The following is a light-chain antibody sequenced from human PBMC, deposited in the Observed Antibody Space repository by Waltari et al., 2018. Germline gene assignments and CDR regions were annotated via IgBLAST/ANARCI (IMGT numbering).Light chain of an antibody. J-gene: IGKJ4*01. Sequence: DIQLTPSPSFLSSSVRDRLTITCRASQGISSYLAWYQVRPGKAPKLLIYSASTLQSGVPSRFSGSGSGTDFTLTISSLQPEDFATYYCQQLNSYPLTFGGGTKLEIK. V-gene: IGKV1-9*01. CDR3: QQLNSYPLT. CDR1: QGISSY. CDR2: SAS.